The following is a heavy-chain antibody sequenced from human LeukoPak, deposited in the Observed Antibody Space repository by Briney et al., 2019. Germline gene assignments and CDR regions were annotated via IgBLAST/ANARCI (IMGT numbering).Heavy chain of an antibody. J-gene: IGHJ6*02. CDR1: GFTFSGFW. CDR3: ARDSWDYIAMDV. V-gene: IGHV3-7*03. Sequence: GGSLRLSCAVSGFTFSGFWMSWSRQAPGKGLEWVASINSDGSEGYYADVVKGRFTISRDNAKNTLYLQINSLRAEDTAVYYCARDSWDYIAMDVWGPGTTVIVSS. CDR2: INSDGSEG. D-gene: IGHD4/OR15-4a*01.